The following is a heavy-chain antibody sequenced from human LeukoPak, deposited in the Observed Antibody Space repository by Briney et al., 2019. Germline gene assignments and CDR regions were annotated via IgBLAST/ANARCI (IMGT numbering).Heavy chain of an antibody. V-gene: IGHV3-15*01. CDR2: IQSKADGGTT. J-gene: IGHJ4*02. Sequence: GGSLRLSCAASGFTFSNAWMSWVRQAQGKGLEWVGRIQSKADGGTTDYAAPVKGRFTISRDDSKSTLYLQLNSLKPEDTAVYYCSSSAAVALLFYWGRGTLVTVSS. CDR3: SSSAAVALLFY. D-gene: IGHD2-15*01. CDR1: GFTFSNAW.